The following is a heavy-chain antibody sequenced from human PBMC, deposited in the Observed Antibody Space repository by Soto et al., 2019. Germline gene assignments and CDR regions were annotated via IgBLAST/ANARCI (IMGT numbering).Heavy chain of an antibody. CDR1: GDYITGSTVY. V-gene: IGHV4-39*01. D-gene: IGHD3-3*01. CDR2: VFYSGNT. Sequence: SETLSLTCTVSGDYITGSTVYWGWIRQPPGKGLEWIGSVFYSGNTYYKPSLKSRVTISVDTSKNQFSLRLSSVTAADTAVYYCARTGRIAIFGVVTEFDPWGPGTLVTVS. J-gene: IGHJ5*02. CDR3: ARTGRIAIFGVVTEFDP.